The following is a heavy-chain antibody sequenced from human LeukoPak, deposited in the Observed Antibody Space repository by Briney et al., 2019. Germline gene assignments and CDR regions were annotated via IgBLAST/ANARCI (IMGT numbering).Heavy chain of an antibody. J-gene: IGHJ5*02. CDR3: AKDRSSWYYPFDH. D-gene: IGHD6-13*01. CDR1: GFTFSSYG. CDR2: ISGGGYNT. V-gene: IGHV3-23*01. Sequence: PGRSLRLSCAASGFTFSSYGMHWVRQAPGKGLEWVSAISGGGYNTYYADSVKGRFTMSRDNSKNTVYLQMNSLRAEDTALYYCAKDRSSWYYPFDHWGQGTLVTVSS.